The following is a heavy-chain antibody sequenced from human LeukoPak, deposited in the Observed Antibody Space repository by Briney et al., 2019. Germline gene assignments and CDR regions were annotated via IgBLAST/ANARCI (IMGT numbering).Heavy chain of an antibody. V-gene: IGHV3-30*02. CDR1: GFTFSNFG. J-gene: IGHJ6*03. Sequence: GGSLTLSCSASGFTFSNFGMQWVRQAPGKGLEGVAFIRFDGTSEFYADSVKARFTISRDNSQNTVSLQLHNLRIEDTALYYCAKTSVSDLSGHYYYMDVWGKGTTVTVSS. CDR2: IRFDGTSE. D-gene: IGHD3-3*01. CDR3: AKTSVSDLSGHYYYMDV.